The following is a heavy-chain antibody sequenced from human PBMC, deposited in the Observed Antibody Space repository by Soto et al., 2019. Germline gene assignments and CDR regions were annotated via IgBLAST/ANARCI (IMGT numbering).Heavy chain of an antibody. CDR3: VRGEGDAFDI. J-gene: IGHJ3*02. Sequence: SETLSLTCTVSGGSISSSSYYWGWIRQPPGKGLEWIGSIYYSGATYYNPSLKSRVTISVNTSKNQFCLKLNSATAADSAVYYCVRGEGDAFDIWGQGTMVTVSS. D-gene: IGHD3-16*01. CDR2: IYYSGAT. V-gene: IGHV4-39*01. CDR1: GGSISSSSYY.